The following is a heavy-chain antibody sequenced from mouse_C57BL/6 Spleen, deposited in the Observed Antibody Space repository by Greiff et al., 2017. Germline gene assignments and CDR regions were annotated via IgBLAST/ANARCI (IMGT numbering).Heavy chain of an antibody. CDR3: VTTVVATDAMDY. CDR2: IYPGDGDT. CDR1: GYAFSSYW. D-gene: IGHD1-1*01. V-gene: IGHV1-80*01. J-gene: IGHJ4*01. Sequence: QVQLKESGAELVKPGASVKISCKASGYAFSSYWMNWVKQRPGKGLEWIGQIYPGDGDTNYNGKFKGKATLTADKSSSTAYMQLSSLTSEDSAVYFCVTTVVATDAMDYWGQGTSVTVSS.